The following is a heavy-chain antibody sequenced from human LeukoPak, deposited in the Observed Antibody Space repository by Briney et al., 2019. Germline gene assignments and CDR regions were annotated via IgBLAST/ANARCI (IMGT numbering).Heavy chain of an antibody. CDR2: ISGSGGST. D-gene: IGHD3-10*01. Sequence: GGSLRLSCAASGFTFSSYAMSWVRQAPGRGLEWVSAISGSGGSTYYADSVKGRFTISRDNSKNTLYLQMNSLRAADTAVSYCAKQGFETYYYGSGSYYNEWFDPWGQGTLVTVSS. J-gene: IGHJ5*02. CDR3: AKQGFETYYYGSGSYYNEWFDP. V-gene: IGHV3-23*01. CDR1: GFTFSSYA.